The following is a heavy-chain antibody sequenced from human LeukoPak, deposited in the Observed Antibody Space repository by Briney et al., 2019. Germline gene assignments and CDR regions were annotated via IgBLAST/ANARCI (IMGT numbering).Heavy chain of an antibody. Sequence: ASVKVSCKASGYTFTSYAMHWVRQAPGQRLEWMGWSNAGNGNTKYSQEFQGRVTITRDTSASTAYMELSSLRSDDTAVYYCARGYDYGDYASAFDIWGQGTMVTVSS. J-gene: IGHJ3*02. CDR1: GYTFTSYA. CDR3: ARGYDYGDYASAFDI. D-gene: IGHD4-17*01. CDR2: SNAGNGNT. V-gene: IGHV1-3*02.